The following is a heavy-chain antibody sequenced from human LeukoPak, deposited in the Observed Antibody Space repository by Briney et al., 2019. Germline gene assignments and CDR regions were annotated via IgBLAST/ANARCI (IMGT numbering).Heavy chain of an antibody. D-gene: IGHD2-15*01. CDR3: ARTGENPPAATLYGMDV. Sequence: SVKVSCKASGGTFSSYAISWVRQAPGQGLEWMGGIIPIFGTANYAQKFQGRVTITADESTSTAYMELSSLRSEDTAVYYCARTGENPPAATLYGMDVWGQGTTVTVSS. CDR1: GGTFSSYA. J-gene: IGHJ6*02. V-gene: IGHV1-69*13. CDR2: IIPIFGTA.